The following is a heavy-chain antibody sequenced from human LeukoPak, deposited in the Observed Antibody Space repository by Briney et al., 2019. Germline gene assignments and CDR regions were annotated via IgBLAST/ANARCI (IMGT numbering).Heavy chain of an antibody. Sequence: ASVKVSCKASGYTFNHHGIHWVRQAPGQGLEWMGWINTDNANTKYSERLQGRVTITRDTSASTAYMELSSLRFEDTAVYTCARDVVVPAANWYFDLWGRGTLVTVSS. CDR3: ARDVVVPAANWYFDL. CDR2: INTDNANT. V-gene: IGHV1-3*04. CDR1: GYTFNHHG. D-gene: IGHD2-2*01. J-gene: IGHJ2*01.